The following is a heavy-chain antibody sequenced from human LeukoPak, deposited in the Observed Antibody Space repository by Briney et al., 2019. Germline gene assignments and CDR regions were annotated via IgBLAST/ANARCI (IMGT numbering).Heavy chain of an antibody. J-gene: IGHJ4*02. Sequence: GGSLRLSRAASGFTFSSYAMHWVRQAPGKGLEWVAVISYDGSNKYYADSVKGRFTISRDNSKNTLYLQMNSLRAEDMAVYYCARVSSGWYYFDYWGQGTLVTVSS. CDR3: ARVSSGWYYFDY. CDR2: ISYDGSNK. D-gene: IGHD6-19*01. CDR1: GFTFSSYA. V-gene: IGHV3-30*04.